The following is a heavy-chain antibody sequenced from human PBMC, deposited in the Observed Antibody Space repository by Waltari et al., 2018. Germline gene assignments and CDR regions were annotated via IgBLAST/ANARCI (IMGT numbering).Heavy chain of an antibody. CDR1: GFTFSSYA. Sequence: EVPLLESGGGLLQPGGSLRLSCAASGFTFSSYAMRWVRQAPGKGLDWVSAISGSGGSTYYADSVKGRFTISRDNSKNTLDLQMNSLRAEDTAVYYCAKDIGKGARRIAVAGAYWGQGTLVTVSS. J-gene: IGHJ4*02. V-gene: IGHV3-23*01. CDR2: ISGSGGST. CDR3: AKDIGKGARRIAVAGAY. D-gene: IGHD6-19*01.